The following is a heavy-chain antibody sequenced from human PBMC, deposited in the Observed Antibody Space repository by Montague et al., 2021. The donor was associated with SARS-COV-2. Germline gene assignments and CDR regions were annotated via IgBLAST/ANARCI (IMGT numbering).Heavy chain of an antibody. V-gene: IGHV3-66*01. D-gene: IGHD2-15*01. J-gene: IGHJ6*02. CDR1: GFTVSSNY. CDR3: ARDQRSWSFEAWRPTGYYYGMDV. Sequence: SLRLSCAASGFTVSSNYMSWVRQAPGKGLEWVSVIYSGGSTYSADSVKGRFTISRDNSKNTLYLQMNSLRAEDTAVYYCARDQRSWSFEAWRPTGYYYGMDVWGQGTTVTVSS. CDR2: IYSGGST.